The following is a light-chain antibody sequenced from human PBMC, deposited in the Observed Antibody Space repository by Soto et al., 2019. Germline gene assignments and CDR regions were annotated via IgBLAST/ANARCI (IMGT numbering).Light chain of an antibody. J-gene: IGKJ5*01. CDR1: QSVSIY. Sequence: EIVLAQSPATLSLSPGERATLSCRASQSVSIYLAWYQQKPGQAPRLLIYDAYNRATGIPPRFSGSGSGTDFTLTISSLEPEDSAVYYCQQRHMWPITFGQGTRLEIK. V-gene: IGKV3-11*01. CDR3: QQRHMWPIT. CDR2: DAY.